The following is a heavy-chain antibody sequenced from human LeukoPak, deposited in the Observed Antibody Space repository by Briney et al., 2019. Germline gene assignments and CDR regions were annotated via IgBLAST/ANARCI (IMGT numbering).Heavy chain of an antibody. D-gene: IGHD3-22*01. Sequence: ASVTVSCKVSGYTLTELSMHWVRQAPGKGLEWMGGFDPEDGETIYAQKFQGRVTMTEDTSTDTAYMELSSLRSEDTAVYYCATVRNYDSSGYYYFDYWGQGTLVTVSS. CDR3: ATVRNYDSSGYYYFDY. V-gene: IGHV1-24*01. J-gene: IGHJ4*02. CDR1: GYTLTELS. CDR2: FDPEDGET.